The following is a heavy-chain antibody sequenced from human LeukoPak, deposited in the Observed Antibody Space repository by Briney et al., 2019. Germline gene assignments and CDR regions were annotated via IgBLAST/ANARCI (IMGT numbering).Heavy chain of an antibody. CDR3: AKDRNDTQKGLYYFDY. D-gene: IGHD3-22*01. CDR2: ISSSSSYI. J-gene: IGHJ4*02. V-gene: IGHV3-21*01. CDR1: GFTFSSYS. Sequence: GGSLRLSCAASGFTFSSYSMNWVRQAPGKGLEWVSSISSSSSYIYYADSVKGRFTISRDNSKNTLYLQMNSLRVEDTAVYYCAKDRNDTQKGLYYFDYWGQGTLLTVSS.